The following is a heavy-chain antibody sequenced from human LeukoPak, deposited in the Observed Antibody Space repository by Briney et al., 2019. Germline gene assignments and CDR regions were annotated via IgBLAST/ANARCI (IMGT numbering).Heavy chain of an antibody. J-gene: IGHJ4*02. CDR2: INPSSGGT. CDR1: GYTFTGYY. V-gene: IGHV1-2*02. D-gene: IGHD3-22*01. Sequence: GASVKVSCKASGYTFTGYYMHWVRQAPGQGLEWMGWINPSSGGTNSAQKFQGRVTMTRDTSISTAYMELSSLKSDDTAVYYCASLYYDSSGTFDYWGQGTLVTVSS. CDR3: ASLYYDSSGTFDY.